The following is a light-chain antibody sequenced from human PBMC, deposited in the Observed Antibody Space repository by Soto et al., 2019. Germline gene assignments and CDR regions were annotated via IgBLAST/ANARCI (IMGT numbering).Light chain of an antibody. Sequence: PASVSGSPGQSITISCTGTSSDVGSYNLVSWYQQHPGKAPKLMIYEGSKRPSGVSNRFSGSKSGNTASQTISGLQAEDEADYYCCSYAGSSTYVFGTGTKVIVL. CDR2: EGS. CDR3: CSYAGSSTYV. J-gene: IGLJ1*01. V-gene: IGLV2-23*01. CDR1: SSDVGSYNL.